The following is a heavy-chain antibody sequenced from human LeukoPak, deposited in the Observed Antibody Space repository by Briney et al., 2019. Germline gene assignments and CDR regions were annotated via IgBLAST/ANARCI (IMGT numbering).Heavy chain of an antibody. V-gene: IGHV3-11*01. CDR2: ISSSGGTI. J-gene: IGHJ4*02. CDR3: AKEGGDWGEGYFDY. Sequence: GGSLRLSCAASGFTFSDSYMSWIRQVPGKGLEWISYISSSGGTIYYADPVKGRFTISRGNAKNSLYLQMNSLRAEGTAVYYCAKEGGDWGEGYFDYWGQGTLVTVSS. CDR1: GFTFSDSY. D-gene: IGHD7-27*01.